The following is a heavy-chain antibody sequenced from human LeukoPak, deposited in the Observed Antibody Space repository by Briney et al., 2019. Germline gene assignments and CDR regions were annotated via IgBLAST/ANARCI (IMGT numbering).Heavy chain of an antibody. V-gene: IGHV4-4*07. CDR3: ARSAYCGGDCRHYYGMDV. CDR2: IYTSGST. CDR1: GGSISSYY. Sequence: SETLSLTCTVSGGSISSYYWSWIRQPAGKGLEWIGRIYTSGSTNYNPSLKSRVTMSVDTSKNQFSLKLSSVTAADTAVYYCARSAYCGGDCRHYYGMDVWGQGTTVTVSS. J-gene: IGHJ6*02. D-gene: IGHD2-21*02.